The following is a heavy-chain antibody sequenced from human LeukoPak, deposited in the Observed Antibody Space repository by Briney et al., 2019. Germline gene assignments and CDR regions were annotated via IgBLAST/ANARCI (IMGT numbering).Heavy chain of an antibody. CDR1: GYTFTSYG. D-gene: IGHD1-26*01. CDR3: ARVRSGSFPPTLRY. V-gene: IGHV1-18*01. Sequence: GASVKVSCKASGYTFTSYGISWVRQAPGQGLEWMGWISAYNGNTNYAQKLQGRVTMTTDTSTSTAYMELRSLRSDDTAVYYCARVRSGSFPPTLRYWGQGTLVTVSS. CDR2: ISAYNGNT. J-gene: IGHJ4*02.